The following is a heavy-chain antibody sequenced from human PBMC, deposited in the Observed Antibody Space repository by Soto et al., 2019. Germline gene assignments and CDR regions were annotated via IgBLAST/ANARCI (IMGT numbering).Heavy chain of an antibody. J-gene: IGHJ4*01. Sequence: SETLSLTCTVSGGSIRNVYWSWVRQPPGKGLEWIGFIFHSGNAKYNPSLKSRVTISVDTSKNQFSLSLDSVTAADTAVYFCARAHAPTLPFDYWGQGTLVTVSS. D-gene: IGHD2-2*01. CDR2: IFHSGNA. V-gene: IGHV4-59*01. CDR1: GGSIRNVY. CDR3: ARAHAPTLPFDY.